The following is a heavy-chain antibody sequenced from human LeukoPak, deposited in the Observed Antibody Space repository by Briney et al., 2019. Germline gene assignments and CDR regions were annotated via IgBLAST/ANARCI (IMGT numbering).Heavy chain of an antibody. CDR2: ISSSGSTI. CDR1: GFTFSDYY. D-gene: IGHD4-17*01. V-gene: IGHV3-11*04. CDR3: ARERFYGDYFDY. Sequence: PGGSLRLSCAASGFTFSDYYMSWIRQAPGKGLEWVSYISSSGSTIYYADSVKGRFTISRDNAKNSLYLQLNSLRAEDTAVYHCARERFYGDYFDYWGQGTLVTVSS. J-gene: IGHJ4*02.